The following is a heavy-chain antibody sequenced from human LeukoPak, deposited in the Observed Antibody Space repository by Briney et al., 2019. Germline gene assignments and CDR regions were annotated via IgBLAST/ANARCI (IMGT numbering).Heavy chain of an antibody. Sequence: GGSLRLSCAASGFTFSSYSMNWVRQAPGKGLEWVSSISSSSSYIYYADSVKGRFTISRDNSKNTLYLQMNSLRGEDTAIYYCAKDMGEHEYTSSIDYWGQGTLVTVSS. J-gene: IGHJ4*02. CDR3: AKDMGEHEYTSSIDY. D-gene: IGHD6-6*01. CDR1: GFTFSSYS. CDR2: ISSSSSYI. V-gene: IGHV3-21*06.